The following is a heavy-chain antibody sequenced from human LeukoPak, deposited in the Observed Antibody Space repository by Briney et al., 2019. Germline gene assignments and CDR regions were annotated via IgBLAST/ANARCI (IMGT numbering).Heavy chain of an antibody. CDR3: ARAEGYGAIDY. J-gene: IGHJ4*02. CDR1: GSTVSSNH. Sequence: GGSLRLSCAASGSTVSSNHMSWVRQAPGKGLEWVSVIYSGGSTYYTDSVKGRFTISRDNAKNSLYLQMNSLRAEDTALYYCARAEGYGAIDYWGQGTLVTVSS. CDR2: IYSGGST. D-gene: IGHD5-12*01. V-gene: IGHV3-66*01.